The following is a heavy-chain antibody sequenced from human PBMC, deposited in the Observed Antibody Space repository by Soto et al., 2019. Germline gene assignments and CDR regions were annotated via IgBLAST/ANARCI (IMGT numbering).Heavy chain of an antibody. Sequence: ASVKVSCKASGGTFSSYTISWVRQAPGQGLEWMGRIIPILGIANYAQKFQGRVTITADKSTSTAYMELGSLRSEDTAVYYCARDYDYIWGSYRRQGAFDIWGQGTMVTVSS. J-gene: IGHJ3*02. CDR1: GGTFSSYT. CDR2: IIPILGIA. V-gene: IGHV1-69*04. D-gene: IGHD3-16*02. CDR3: ARDYDYIWGSYRRQGAFDI.